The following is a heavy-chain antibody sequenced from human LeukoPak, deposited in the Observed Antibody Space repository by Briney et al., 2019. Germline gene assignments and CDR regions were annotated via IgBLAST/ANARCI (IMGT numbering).Heavy chain of an antibody. J-gene: IGHJ4*02. V-gene: IGHV4-61*03. CDR2: IYYSGST. D-gene: IGHD3-22*01. CDR1: GGSVSSGSYY. CDR3: ASLPLPYDSSGYYFYY. Sequence: PTETLSLTCTVSGGSVSSGSYYWGWIRKPPGKGLEWIGYIYYSGSTNYHPSLKSPVTISVDTSKIHFSLKLSSVTAADKAVYYCASLPLPYDSSGYYFYYGGQGTLVTVS.